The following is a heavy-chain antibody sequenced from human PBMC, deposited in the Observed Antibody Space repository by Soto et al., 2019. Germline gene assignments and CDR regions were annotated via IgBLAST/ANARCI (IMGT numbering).Heavy chain of an antibody. J-gene: IGHJ4*02. CDR2: IGAYNGNT. Sequence: GASVKVSCKASGYTFTSYGISWVRQAPGQGLEWMGWIGAYNGNTNYAQKLQGRVTMTTDTSTSTAYMELRSLRPDDTAVYYCARAPPGGRWETLWYYFDYWGQGTLVTVSS. D-gene: IGHD1-26*01. CDR1: GYTFTSYG. V-gene: IGHV1-18*01. CDR3: ARAPPGGRWETLWYYFDY.